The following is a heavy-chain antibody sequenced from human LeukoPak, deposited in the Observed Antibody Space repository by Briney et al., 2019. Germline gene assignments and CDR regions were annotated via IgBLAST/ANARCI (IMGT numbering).Heavy chain of an antibody. D-gene: IGHD3-16*01. CDR2: IGGGGGNI. CDR3: AKRGGDDGWGAFDF. J-gene: IGHJ3*01. V-gene: IGHV3-23*01. Sequence: GGSLRLSCAASGFTFNTCAMNWVRQAPGKGLEWVSTIGGGGGNIYYADSVRGRFAISRDNSKNTLYLQMSSLRVVDTALYYCAKRGGDDGWGAFDFWGEGTMITVSS. CDR1: GFTFNTCA.